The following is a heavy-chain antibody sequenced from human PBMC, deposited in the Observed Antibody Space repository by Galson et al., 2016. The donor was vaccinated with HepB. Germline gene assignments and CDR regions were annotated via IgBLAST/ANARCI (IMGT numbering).Heavy chain of an antibody. J-gene: IGHJ5*02. CDR3: VRGMVRGKWFDP. CDR1: GGTFSSYA. Sequence: SGGTFSSYAMSWVRQAPGQGLEYLGWINTNTGNPMYDQGFTGRFVFSLDTSVSTAYLQISNLKAEDTAVYYCVRGMVRGKWFDPWGQGTLVTVSS. V-gene: IGHV7-4-1*02. D-gene: IGHD3-10*01. CDR2: INTNTGNP.